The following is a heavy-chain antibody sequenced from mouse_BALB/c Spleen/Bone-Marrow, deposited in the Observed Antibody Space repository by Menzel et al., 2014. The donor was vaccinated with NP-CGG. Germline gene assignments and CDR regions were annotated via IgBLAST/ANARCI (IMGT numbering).Heavy chain of an antibody. J-gene: IGHJ2*01. V-gene: IGHV1-80*01. D-gene: IGHD2-3*01. CDR2: IYPGDGDT. Sequence: VQLQQSGAELVRPGSSVKISCKASGYAFSSYWMNWVKQRPGQGLEWIGQIYPGDGDTNYNGKFKGKATLTADKSSSTAYMRLSSLTSEDSAVYFCAREEGSYDGYSDYWGQGTTLTVSS. CDR3: AREEGSYDGYSDY. CDR1: GYAFSSYW.